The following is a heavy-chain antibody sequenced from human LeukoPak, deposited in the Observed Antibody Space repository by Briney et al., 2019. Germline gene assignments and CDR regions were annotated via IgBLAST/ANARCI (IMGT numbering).Heavy chain of an antibody. Sequence: GGSLRLSCVASGFIFDDYSMYWVRRAPGKGLEWVSGINWNSGIIVYADSVKGRFTMSRDNAKSSLYLQMNSLRTEDTAFYYCAKRQARGAFDYWGQGTLVTVSS. V-gene: IGHV3-9*01. CDR3: AKRQARGAFDY. CDR2: INWNSGII. CDR1: GFIFDDYS. D-gene: IGHD4-17*01. J-gene: IGHJ4*02.